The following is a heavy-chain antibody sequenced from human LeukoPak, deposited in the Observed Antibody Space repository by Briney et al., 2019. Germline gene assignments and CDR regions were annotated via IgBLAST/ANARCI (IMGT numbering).Heavy chain of an antibody. D-gene: IGHD6-6*01. V-gene: IGHV5-51*01. CDR3: ARRYSSSSGFDY. Sequence: GESLKISCKGSGYIFSNYWIGWVRQMPGKGLEWVGIIYPIDSNTGYSPSFQGQVTISADKSISTAYLQWSSLKASDTAMYYCARRYSSSSGFDYWGQGTLVTVSS. CDR1: GYIFSNYW. CDR2: IYPIDSNT. J-gene: IGHJ4*02.